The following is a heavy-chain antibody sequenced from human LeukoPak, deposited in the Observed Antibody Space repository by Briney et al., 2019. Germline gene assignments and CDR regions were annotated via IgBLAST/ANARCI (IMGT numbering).Heavy chain of an antibody. CDR3: ARSYYASGSYHSAPFFDF. CDR1: GFDFNRYW. Sequence: GGSVRLSCEATGFDFNRYWMHWVRQARGKGLVWVSGIGSDGTTTTYADSVKGRFTISRDNAKNTVYLEMNSRRADDTAMYYCARSYYASGSYHSAPFFDFWGLGTQVIVSS. J-gene: IGHJ4*01. V-gene: IGHV3-74*03. CDR2: IGSDGTTT. D-gene: IGHD3-10*01.